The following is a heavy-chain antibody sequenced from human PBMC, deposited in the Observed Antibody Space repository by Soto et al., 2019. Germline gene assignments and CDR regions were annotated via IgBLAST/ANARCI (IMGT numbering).Heavy chain of an antibody. CDR2: ISGSGGNT. CDR3: AKSGPTNYFDY. J-gene: IGHJ4*02. V-gene: IGHV3-23*01. CDR1: VFTFTISA. D-gene: IGHD1-26*01. Sequence: GWSLRLSCASSVFTFTISAMNWVRQAPGKRLEWVSGISGSGGNTYYADSVKGRFTISRDNSKNTLSLQMNSLRAEDTAIFFCAKSGPTNYFDYWGQGTLVTVSS.